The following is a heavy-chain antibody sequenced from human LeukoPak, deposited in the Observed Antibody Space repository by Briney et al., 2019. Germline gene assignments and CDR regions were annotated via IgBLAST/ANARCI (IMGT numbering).Heavy chain of an antibody. J-gene: IGHJ6*03. Sequence: GGSLRLSCAASGFTFSDHYIDWVRQAPGKGLEWVGRSRDKGNSYTTAYAASVRGRFTISRDDSKNSLYLQMNSLKIEDTAVYYCARVSGYYYMDVWGKGTTVTVSS. V-gene: IGHV3-72*01. CDR1: GFTFSDHY. D-gene: IGHD3-10*01. CDR2: SRDKGNSYTT. CDR3: ARVSGYYYMDV.